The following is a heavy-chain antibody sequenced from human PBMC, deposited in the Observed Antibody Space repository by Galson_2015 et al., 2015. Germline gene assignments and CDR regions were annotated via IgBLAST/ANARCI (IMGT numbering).Heavy chain of an antibody. CDR2: ISYDGSNK. J-gene: IGHJ5*02. CDR3: ARDPIEVVVTAIPNWFDP. V-gene: IGHV3-30-3*01. CDR1: GFTFSSYA. Sequence: SLRLSCAPSGFTFSSYAMHWVRQAPGKGLEWVAVISYDGSNKYYADSVKGRFTISRDNSKNTLYLQMNSLRAEDTAVYYCARDPIEVVVTAIPNWFDPWGQGTLVTVSS. D-gene: IGHD2-21*02.